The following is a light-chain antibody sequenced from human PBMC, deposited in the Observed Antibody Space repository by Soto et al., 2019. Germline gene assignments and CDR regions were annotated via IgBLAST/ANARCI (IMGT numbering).Light chain of an antibody. Sequence: DIQMTHSPSTLSASVGDRVTITCRASQGISSYLAWYQQKPGKAPKLLIYGASTLQSGVPPRFSGSGSGTDFTLTISSLEPEDFAVYYCQQRSNCPGITFGQGTRLEIK. V-gene: IGKV1-9*01. CDR3: QQRSNCPGIT. CDR2: GAS. CDR1: QGISSY. J-gene: IGKJ5*01.